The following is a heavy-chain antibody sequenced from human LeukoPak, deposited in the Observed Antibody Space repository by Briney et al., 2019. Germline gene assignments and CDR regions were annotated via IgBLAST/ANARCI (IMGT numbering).Heavy chain of an antibody. J-gene: IGHJ4*02. CDR1: GGTFSIYA. V-gene: IGHV1-69*05. CDR2: IIPIFGTA. CDR3: ARGAFFGVVIQQFDY. D-gene: IGHD3-3*01. Sequence: SVKVSCKASGGTFSIYAISWVRQAPGQGLEWMGGIIPIFGTANYAQKFQGRVTITTDESTSTAYMELSGLRSEDTAVYYCARGAFFGVVIQQFDYWGQGTLVTVSS.